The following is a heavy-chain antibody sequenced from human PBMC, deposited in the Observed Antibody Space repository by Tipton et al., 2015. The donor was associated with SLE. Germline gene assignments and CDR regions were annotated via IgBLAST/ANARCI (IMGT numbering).Heavy chain of an antibody. CDR3: ARMVVTAIGYYFDY. J-gene: IGHJ4*02. D-gene: IGHD2-21*02. Sequence: FTFSRDNSKNTLFLQMNSLRAEDTAVYYCARMVVTAIGYYFDYWGQGTLVTVSS. V-gene: IGHV3-30*01.